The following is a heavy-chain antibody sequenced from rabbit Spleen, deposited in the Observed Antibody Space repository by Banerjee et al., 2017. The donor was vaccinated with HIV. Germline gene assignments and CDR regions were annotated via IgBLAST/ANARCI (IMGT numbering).Heavy chain of an antibody. CDR1: GVSFSSSSY. V-gene: IGHV1S40*01. D-gene: IGHD8-1*01. CDR3: ARDTGSSFSSYGMDL. J-gene: IGHJ6*01. CDR2: IDIGSSGFT. Sequence: QSLEESGGDLVKPGASLTLTCTASGVSFSSSSYMCWVRQAPGKGLEWIACIDIGSSGFTYFATWAKGRFTCSKTSSTTVTLQMTRLTAADTGTYFCARDTGSSFSSYGMDLWAQGPWSPS.